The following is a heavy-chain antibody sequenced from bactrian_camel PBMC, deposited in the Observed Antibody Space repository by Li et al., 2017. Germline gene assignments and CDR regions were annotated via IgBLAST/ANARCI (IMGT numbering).Heavy chain of an antibody. CDR2: INSDGAA. CDR1: DAPCNAD. D-gene: IGHD2*01. Sequence: HVQLVESGGGSVQAGGSLRLSCDISVDAPCNADMSWYHQAPGKEREFVGRINSDGAARYGDFVKGRFTISRDNPKNTVFLQLNNMRVEDTAMYYCAARRCGFSGDWFRADDYPTWGQGTQVTVS. J-gene: IGHJ6*01. CDR3: AARRCGFSGDWFRADDYPT. V-gene: IGHV3S53*01.